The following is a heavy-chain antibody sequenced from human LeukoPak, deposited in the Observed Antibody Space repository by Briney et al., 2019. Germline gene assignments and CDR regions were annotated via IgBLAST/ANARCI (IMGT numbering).Heavy chain of an antibody. CDR3: ATERSRFHILSSVSGGYNWFDS. V-gene: IGHV3-23*01. D-gene: IGHD3-16*01. CDR1: GFTFSNYA. CDR2: ISNSGDST. J-gene: IGHJ5*01. Sequence: GGSLRLSCAASGFTFSNYAMSWVRQAPGKGLEWVSGISNSGDSTYYADPVKGRLTIHRDNSKNTLHLQMNSLRGEDTAVFHGATERSRFHILSSVSGGYNWFDSWGQGALVTVSS.